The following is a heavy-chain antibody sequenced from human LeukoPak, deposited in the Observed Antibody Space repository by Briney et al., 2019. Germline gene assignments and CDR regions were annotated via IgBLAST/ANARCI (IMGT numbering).Heavy chain of an antibody. V-gene: IGHV3-33*01. D-gene: IGHD1-26*01. CDR1: GFTFSYYG. CDR2: IWYDGSNK. J-gene: IGHJ4*02. Sequence: PGGSLRLSCAASGFTFSYYGFHWVRQAPDKGLEWVALIWYDGSNKYYADSVKGRFTISRDNSKNTLYLQMNSLRAEDTAVYYCARDLGTTNYYFDYWGQGTLVTVSS. CDR3: ARDLGTTNYYFDY.